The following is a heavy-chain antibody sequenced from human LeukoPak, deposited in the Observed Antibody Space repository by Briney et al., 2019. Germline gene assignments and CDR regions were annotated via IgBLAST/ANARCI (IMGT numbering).Heavy chain of an antibody. CDR2: IYYSGST. V-gene: IGHV4-31*03. D-gene: IGHD2-2*01. Sequence: PSETLSLTCTVSGGSISSGGYYWSWIRQHPGKGLEWIGYIYYSGSTYYNPSLKSRVTISVDTSKNQFSLKLSSVTAADTAVYYGARVVVPAAGEGYYYYYMDVWGKGTTVTVSS. J-gene: IGHJ6*03. CDR1: GGSISSGGYY. CDR3: ARVVVPAAGEGYYYYYMDV.